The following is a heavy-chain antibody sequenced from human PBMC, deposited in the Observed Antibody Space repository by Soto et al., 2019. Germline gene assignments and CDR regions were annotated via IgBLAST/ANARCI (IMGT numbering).Heavy chain of an antibody. D-gene: IGHD4-17*01. Sequence: QLQLQESGPGLVKPSETLSLTCTVSGGSISSSSYYWGWIRQPPGKGLEWIGSIYYSGSTYYIPSLKSRVTISVDTSKNRFSLRLSSVTAADTAVYSCARQARLSTVTPHAFDVWGQGTMVTVSS. CDR3: ARQARLSTVTPHAFDV. J-gene: IGHJ3*01. V-gene: IGHV4-39*01. CDR2: IYYSGST. CDR1: GGSISSSSYY.